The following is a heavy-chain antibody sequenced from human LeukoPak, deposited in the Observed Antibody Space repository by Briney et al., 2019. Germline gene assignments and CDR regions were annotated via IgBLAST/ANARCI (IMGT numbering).Heavy chain of an antibody. CDR2: ISYDGSNK. J-gene: IGHJ4*02. CDR3: ARSAYGDNFDY. CDR1: GFTFSSYG. Sequence: GGSLRLSCAASGFTFSSYGMHWVRQAPGKGLEWVAVISYDGSNKYYADSVKGRFTISRDNSKSTLYLQMNSLRAEDTAVYYCARSAYGDNFDYWGQGTLVTVSS. V-gene: IGHV3-30*03. D-gene: IGHD4-17*01.